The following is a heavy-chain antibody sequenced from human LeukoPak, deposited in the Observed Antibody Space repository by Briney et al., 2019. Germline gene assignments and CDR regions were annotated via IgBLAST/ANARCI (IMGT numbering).Heavy chain of an antibody. Sequence: SETLSLTCTVSGGSISSYYWSWIRQPPGKGLEWIGYIYYSGSTNYNPSLKSRVTISVDTSKNQFSLKLSSETAADTAVYYCAGHSSSWYNWFDPWGQGTLVTVSS. J-gene: IGHJ5*02. CDR1: GGSISSYY. D-gene: IGHD6-13*01. V-gene: IGHV4-59*01. CDR2: IYYSGST. CDR3: AGHSSSWYNWFDP.